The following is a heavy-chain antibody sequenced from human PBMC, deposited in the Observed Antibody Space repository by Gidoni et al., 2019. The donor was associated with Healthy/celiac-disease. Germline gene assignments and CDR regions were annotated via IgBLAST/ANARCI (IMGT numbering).Heavy chain of an antibody. D-gene: IGHD4-17*01. J-gene: IGHJ4*02. V-gene: IGHV3-23*01. Sequence: EVQLLESGGGLVQPGGSLRLPCAASGFTFSSSAQSWVRRAPGKGLEWVSAISGSGGSTYYADSVKGRFTISRDNSKNTLYLQMNSLRAEDTAVYYCAKDRRDYGAYFDYWGQGTLVTVSS. CDR3: AKDRRDYGAYFDY. CDR2: ISGSGGST. CDR1: GFTFSSSA.